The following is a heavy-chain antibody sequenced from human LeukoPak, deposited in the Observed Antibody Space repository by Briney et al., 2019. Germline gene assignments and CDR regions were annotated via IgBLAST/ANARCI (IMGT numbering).Heavy chain of an antibody. Sequence: SETLSLTCTVSGGSISSYYWSWIRQPPGKGLEWIGYIHYSGSTNYNPSLKSRVTISLDTSKNQFSLKLNSVTAADTAVYYCARGGISTKTDKNDYWGQGTLVTVSS. V-gene: IGHV4-59*08. D-gene: IGHD2-15*01. CDR1: GGSISSYY. CDR2: IHYSGST. J-gene: IGHJ4*02. CDR3: ARGGISTKTDKNDY.